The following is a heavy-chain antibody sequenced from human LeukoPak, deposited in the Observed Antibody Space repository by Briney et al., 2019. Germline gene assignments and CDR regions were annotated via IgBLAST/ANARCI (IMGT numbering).Heavy chain of an antibody. CDR1: GFTFSSYS. J-gene: IGHJ6*02. CDR2: ISSSSSYI. V-gene: IGHV3-21*01. CDR3: ARAEIVVVVAATPIDYYYGMDV. Sequence: GGSLRLSCAASGFTFSSYSMNWVRQAPGKGLEWVSSISSSSSYIYYADSVKGRFTISRDNAKNSLYLQMNSLRAEDTAVCYCARAEIVVVVAATPIDYYYGMDVWGQGTTVTVSS. D-gene: IGHD2-15*01.